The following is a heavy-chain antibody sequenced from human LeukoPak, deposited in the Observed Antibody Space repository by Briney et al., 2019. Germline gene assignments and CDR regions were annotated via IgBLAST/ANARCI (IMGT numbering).Heavy chain of an antibody. CDR3: ARLGQIQTSYYYYYYMDV. CDR1: GGSFSGYY. CDR2: INHSGST. J-gene: IGHJ6*03. V-gene: IGHV4-34*01. D-gene: IGHD5-18*01. Sequence: PSETLSLTCAVYGGSFSGYYWSWIRQPPGKGLEWIGEINHSGSTNYNPSLKSRVTISVDTSKNQFSLKLSSVTAADTAVYYCARLGQIQTSYYYYYYMDVWGKGTTVTVSS.